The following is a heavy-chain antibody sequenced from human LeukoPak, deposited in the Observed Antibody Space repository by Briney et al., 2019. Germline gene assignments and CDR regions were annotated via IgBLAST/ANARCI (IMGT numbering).Heavy chain of an antibody. CDR3: ARVYDSSGYYWGAFDI. D-gene: IGHD3-22*01. CDR2: ISGDGGST. V-gene: IGHV3-43*02. Sequence: LTGGSLRLSCAASGFTFDDYAMHWVRQAPGKGLEWVSLISGDGGSTYYADSVKGRFTISRDNSKNSLYLQMNSLRAEDTALYYCARVYDSSGYYWGAFDIWGQGTMVTVSP. CDR1: GFTFDDYA. J-gene: IGHJ3*02.